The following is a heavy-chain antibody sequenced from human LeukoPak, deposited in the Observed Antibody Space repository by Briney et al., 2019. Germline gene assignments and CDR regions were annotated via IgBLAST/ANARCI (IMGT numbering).Heavy chain of an antibody. CDR2: ISGSGSA. Sequence: GGSLRLSCAASGFTFSSYAMNWVRQAPGKGLEWVSAISGSGSAYYADSVKGRFIISRDNSKNTLYLQMNSLRAEDTAVYYCAKRGAEVGATVAPGDYWGQGTLLTVSS. J-gene: IGHJ4*02. D-gene: IGHD1-26*01. V-gene: IGHV3-23*01. CDR3: AKRGAEVGATVAPGDY. CDR1: GFTFSSYA.